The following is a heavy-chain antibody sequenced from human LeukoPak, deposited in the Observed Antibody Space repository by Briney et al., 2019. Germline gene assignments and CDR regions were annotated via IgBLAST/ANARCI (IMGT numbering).Heavy chain of an antibody. CDR3: AKKTSIAVAGTSVDY. CDR2: ISGSGGST. CDR1: GFTFSSYW. D-gene: IGHD6-19*01. V-gene: IGHV3-23*01. J-gene: IGHJ4*02. Sequence: PGGSLRLSCAASGFTFSSYWMHWVRQAPGKGLEWVSAISGSGGSTYYADSVKGRFTISRDNSKNTLYLQMNSLRAEDTAVYYCAKKTSIAVAGTSVDYWGQGTLVTVSS.